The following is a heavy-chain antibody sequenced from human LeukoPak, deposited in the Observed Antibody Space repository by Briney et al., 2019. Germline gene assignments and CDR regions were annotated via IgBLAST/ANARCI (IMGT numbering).Heavy chain of an antibody. V-gene: IGHV4-4*07. D-gene: IGHD3-10*01. Sequence: SETLSLTCTVSGGSLSSYYWSWIRQPAGKGLQWIGRIYARGSTTKYNPSLKSPVTMSLDTSKNQLYLKVSSVTAADTAGYYCAREGRITTVRGGFFYYMDVWGKGTTVTVSS. CDR2: IYARGST. J-gene: IGHJ6*03. CDR3: AREGRITTVRGGFFYYMDV. CDR1: GGSLSSYY.